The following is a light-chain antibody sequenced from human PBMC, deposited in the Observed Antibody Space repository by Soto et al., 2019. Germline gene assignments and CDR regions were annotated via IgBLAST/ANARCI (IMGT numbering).Light chain of an antibody. CDR3: AAWDDSLNGYV. CDR2: NNN. CDR1: SSNIGTNA. Sequence: QSALTQPPSASGTPGQRVTISCSGGSSNIGTNAVNWYQQLPGTAPKLLIYNNNQRPSGVPDRFSGSKSGTSASLAISGLQSEDEADYYCAAWDDSLNGYVFGPGTKV. V-gene: IGLV1-44*01. J-gene: IGLJ1*01.